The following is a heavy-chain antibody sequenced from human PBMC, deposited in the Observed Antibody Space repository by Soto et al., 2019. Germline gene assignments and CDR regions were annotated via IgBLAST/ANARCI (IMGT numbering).Heavy chain of an antibody. CDR2: INSDGSSI. Sequence: PGGSLRLSCVVSEFTFSSSWMHWVRQGPGKGLVWVSRINSDGSSINYADSVKGRFTTSRDNAKNMLYLQMNSLRAEDTAVYYCAKLVVVAAIFDYWGQGTLVTVSS. CDR3: AKLVVVAAIFDY. V-gene: IGHV3-74*01. D-gene: IGHD2-15*01. J-gene: IGHJ4*02. CDR1: EFTFSSSW.